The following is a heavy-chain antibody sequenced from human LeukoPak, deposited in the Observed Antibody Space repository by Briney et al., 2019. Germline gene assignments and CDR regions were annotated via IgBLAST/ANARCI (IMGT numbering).Heavy chain of an antibody. Sequence: AASVKVSCKASGYTFPNYGISWVRQAPGQGLEWMGWISAYNGKTIHAQNLQGRVTMTTDTSTSTAYMELRSLRSDDRAVYYCARAMYSCGSGSYPPYDWGQGTMVTVSS. V-gene: IGHV1-18*01. J-gene: IGHJ1*01. D-gene: IGHD3-10*01. CDR2: ISAYNGKT. CDR3: ARAMYSCGSGSYPPYD. CDR1: GYTFPNYG.